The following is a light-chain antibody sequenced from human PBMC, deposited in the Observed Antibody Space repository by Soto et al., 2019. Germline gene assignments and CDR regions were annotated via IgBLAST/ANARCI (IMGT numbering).Light chain of an antibody. CDR1: SSDVGGYNY. Sequence: QSALTQPASVSGSPGQSITISCTGTSSDVGGYNYVSWYQQHPGKAPKLMIYDVTNRPSGVSNRFSGSKFGNTASLTISGIKAEDEADYYCSSYTSTSILVFGGGTKLTVL. CDR3: SSYTSTSILV. J-gene: IGLJ2*01. CDR2: DVT. V-gene: IGLV2-14*01.